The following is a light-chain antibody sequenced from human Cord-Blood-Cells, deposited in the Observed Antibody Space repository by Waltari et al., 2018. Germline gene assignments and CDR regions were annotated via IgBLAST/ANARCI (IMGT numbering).Light chain of an antibody. Sequence: QSALTQPASVSGSPGQSITISCTGTSSDVGGYNYVSWYQQHPGKAPKLMIYDVSNRPSRVSNRFSGSKYGNTASLTISGLQAEDEADYYCSSYTSSSTVVFGGGTKLTIL. CDR3: SSYTSSSTVV. V-gene: IGLV2-14*01. CDR1: SSDVGGYNY. J-gene: IGLJ2*01. CDR2: DVS.